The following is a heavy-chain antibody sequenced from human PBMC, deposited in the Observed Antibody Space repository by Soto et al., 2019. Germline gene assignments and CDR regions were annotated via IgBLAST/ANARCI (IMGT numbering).Heavy chain of an antibody. CDR1: GFTFAKYW. CDR2: IETDGTTQ. V-gene: IGHV3-74*01. Sequence: GGSLRLSCVASGFTFAKYWMHWVRQAPGRGLVWVARIETDGTTQTYADSVEGRFTISRDNAKNTLYLHMNSLRAEDTAVYYCGRQAALWEKVDFRGHGTPVTV. CDR3: GRQAALWEKVDF. J-gene: IGHJ1*01. D-gene: IGHD3-10*01.